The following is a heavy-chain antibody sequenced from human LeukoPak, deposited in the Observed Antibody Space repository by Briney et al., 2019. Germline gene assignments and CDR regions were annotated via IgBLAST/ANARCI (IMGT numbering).Heavy chain of an antibody. V-gene: IGHV3-66*02. CDR2: IYSGGST. D-gene: IGHD2-21*02. Sequence: GGSLRLSCAASGFTVSSNYMSWVRQAPGKGLEWVSVIYSGGSTYYADSVKGRFTISRDNSKNTLYLQMNSLRAEDTAVYYCARVSCGGDCYLPHYFDYWGQGTLVTVSS. CDR3: ARVSCGGDCYLPHYFDY. J-gene: IGHJ4*02. CDR1: GFTVSSNY.